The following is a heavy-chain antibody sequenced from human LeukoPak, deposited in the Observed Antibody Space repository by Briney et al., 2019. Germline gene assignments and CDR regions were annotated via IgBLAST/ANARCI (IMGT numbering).Heavy chain of an antibody. CDR2: ISSSGDTI. CDR3: ARERRTGSTWKSY. D-gene: IGHD3/OR15-3a*01. Sequence: GVSLRLSCAASGFTFSDAWMSWIRQAPGKGLEGVSYISSSGDTIYYADSVKGRFTVSRDNAKNSLYLQMNSLRAEDTAVYYCARERRTGSTWKSYWGQGTLVTVSS. V-gene: IGHV3-11*01. J-gene: IGHJ4*02. CDR1: GFTFSDAW.